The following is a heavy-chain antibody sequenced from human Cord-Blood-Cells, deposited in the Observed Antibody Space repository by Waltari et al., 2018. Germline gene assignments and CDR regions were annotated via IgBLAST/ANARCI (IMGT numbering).Heavy chain of an antibody. D-gene: IGHD7-27*01. CDR3: AQELGKKAFDI. CDR1: CGSFSGYY. V-gene: IGHV4-34*01. Sequence: QLQLQQWGAGLLKPSETLSRPCAVYCGSFSGYYWSWIRHPPGKGLEWIGEINHSGSTNYNPSLKSRVTISVDTSKNQFSLKLSSVTAADTAVYYCAQELGKKAFDIWGQGTMVTVSS. CDR2: INHSGST. J-gene: IGHJ3*02.